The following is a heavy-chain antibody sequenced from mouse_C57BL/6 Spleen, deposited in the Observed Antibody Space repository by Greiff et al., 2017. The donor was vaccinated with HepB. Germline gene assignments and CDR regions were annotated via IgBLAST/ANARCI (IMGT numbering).Heavy chain of an antibody. Sequence: VQLQQSGADLAKPGASVKLSCKASGYTFTSYWMHWVKQRPGQGLEWIGYINPSSGYTKYNQKFKDKSTLTADKSSSTAYMQLSSLTYEDSAVYYCANFYYDYDGPWDFDVWGTGTTVTVSS. D-gene: IGHD2-4*01. CDR3: ANFYYDYDGPWDFDV. V-gene: IGHV1-7*01. J-gene: IGHJ1*03. CDR2: INPSSGYT. CDR1: GYTFTSYW.